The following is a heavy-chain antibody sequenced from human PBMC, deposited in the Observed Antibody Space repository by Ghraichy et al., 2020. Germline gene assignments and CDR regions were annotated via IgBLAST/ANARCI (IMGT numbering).Heavy chain of an antibody. J-gene: IGHJ4*02. CDR2: VSYFGSA. CDR1: GGSITSADYF. Sequence: SETLSLTCTVSGGSITSADYFWAWIRQSPGKGLEWIGSVSYFGSAHYNPSLQSRVTMSVNTSKIQYSLKLTSVTAADTAVYYCARHKRTYPHLYYLDYWGQGTLVTVSS. CDR3: ARHKRTYPHLYYLDY. V-gene: IGHV4-39*01.